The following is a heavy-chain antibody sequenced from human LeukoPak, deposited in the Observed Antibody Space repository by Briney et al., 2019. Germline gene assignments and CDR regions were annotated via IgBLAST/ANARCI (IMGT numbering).Heavy chain of an antibody. D-gene: IGHD5-12*01. J-gene: IGHJ5*02. CDR1: GGSINDYY. CDR2: LYTSGTT. CDR3: ARDPTPMTSGFERWFDP. Sequence: SETLSLTCTVSGGSINDYYWTWIRQPPGKGLEWIGRLYTSGTTNYNPSLKSRVTMSTDTSKNQISLRLSSVTAADTAVYYCARDPTPMTSGFERWFDPWGQGILVTVSS. V-gene: IGHV4-4*07.